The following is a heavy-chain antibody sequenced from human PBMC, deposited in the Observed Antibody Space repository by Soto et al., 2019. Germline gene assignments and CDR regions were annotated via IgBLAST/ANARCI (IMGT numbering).Heavy chain of an antibody. CDR2: ISGSGGST. J-gene: IGHJ6*03. V-gene: IGHV3-23*01. D-gene: IGHD6-13*01. Sequence: EVQLLESGGGLVQPGGSLRLSCAASGFTFSSYAMSWVRQAPGKGLEWVSAISGSGGSTYYADSVKGRFTISRDNSKNTLYLQMNSLRAEDTAVYYCAKEYSSSSYYYYYYMDVWGKWTTVTVSS. CDR3: AKEYSSSSYYYYYYMDV. CDR1: GFTFSSYA.